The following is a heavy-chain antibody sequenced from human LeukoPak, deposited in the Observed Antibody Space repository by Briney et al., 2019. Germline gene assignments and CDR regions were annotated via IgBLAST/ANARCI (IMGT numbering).Heavy chain of an antibody. J-gene: IGHJ5*02. CDR1: GFTVSSNY. Sequence: GGSLRLSCAASGFTVSSNYMGWVRQAPGKGLEWVSVIYSGGSTYYADSVKGRFIISRDNSKNTLYLQMNSLRAEDTAVYYCARALDFWSGYYVSWGQGTLVTVSS. CDR3: ARALDFWSGYYVS. CDR2: IYSGGST. D-gene: IGHD3-3*01. V-gene: IGHV3-53*01.